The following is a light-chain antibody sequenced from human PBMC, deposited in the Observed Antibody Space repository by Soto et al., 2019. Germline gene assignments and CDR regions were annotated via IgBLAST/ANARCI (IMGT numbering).Light chain of an antibody. J-gene: IGLJ1*01. CDR3: CSYAGSSTLLYV. Sequence: QSALTQPASVSGSPGQSITISCTGTSSDVGSYNLVSWYQQHPGKAPKLMIYEVSKRPSGVSNRFSGSKSGNTASLTFSGLQAEDEADYYCCSYAGSSTLLYVFGTGTKLTVL. CDR2: EVS. CDR1: SSDVGSYNL. V-gene: IGLV2-23*02.